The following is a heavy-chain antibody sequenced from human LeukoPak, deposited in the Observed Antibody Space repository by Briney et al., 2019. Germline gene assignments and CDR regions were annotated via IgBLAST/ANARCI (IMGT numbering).Heavy chain of an antibody. CDR1: GYTFTGYY. D-gene: IGHD3-10*01. CDR2: INPDSGGT. Sequence: ASVKVSCKASGYTFTGYYMHWVRQAPGQGLEWMGWINPDSGGTIYAQNFQGRVTMTRDTSISTAYMEPSSLRSDDTAVYYCARDLGDTYGSVGDFDYWGQGTLVTVSS. CDR3: ARDLGDTYGSVGDFDY. J-gene: IGHJ4*02. V-gene: IGHV1-2*02.